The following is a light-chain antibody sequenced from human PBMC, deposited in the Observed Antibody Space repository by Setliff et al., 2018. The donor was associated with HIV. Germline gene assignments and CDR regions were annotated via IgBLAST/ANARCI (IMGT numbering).Light chain of an antibody. CDR2: DVT. Sequence: SALTQPASVSGSPGQSITISCTGTSSDVGLYNFVSWYQQHPGKVPKLIIYDVTNRPSGISHRFSGAKSGNTASLTIPGLQADDEADYYCSSFRTSRKFVFGTGTKVTVL. J-gene: IGLJ1*01. CDR3: SSFRTSRKFV. V-gene: IGLV2-14*01. CDR1: SSDVGLYNF.